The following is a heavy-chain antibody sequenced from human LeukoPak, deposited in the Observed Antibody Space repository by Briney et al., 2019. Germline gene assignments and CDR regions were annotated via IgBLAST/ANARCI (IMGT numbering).Heavy chain of an antibody. CDR1: VFIFSDYY. J-gene: IGHJ4*02. V-gene: IGHV3-11*01. CDR3: ASGSSAVGY. D-gene: IGHD3-10*01. CDR2: ISPNGTDI. Sequence: PGGSLRLSCAASVFIFSDYYMCWIRQSPGKGVKWSSYISPNGTDIYSIGSVRGRFIISRDNAKNSLYLQMNSLRAEDTAVYYCASGSSAVGYWGQGTLVTVSS.